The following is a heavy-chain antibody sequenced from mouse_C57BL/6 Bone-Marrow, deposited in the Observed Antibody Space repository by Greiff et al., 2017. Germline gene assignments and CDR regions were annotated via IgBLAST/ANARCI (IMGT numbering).Heavy chain of an antibody. CDR1: GYSITSDY. Sequence: VQLQQSGPGLAKPSQTLSLTCSVTGYSITSDYWNWIRKFPGNKLEYMGYISYSGSTYYNTSLKSRISITRDTSKNQYYLLWNSVTTEDTATYYCARSSAGYRVYFDYGGQGTTLTVSS. CDR3: ARSSAGYRVYFDY. V-gene: IGHV3-8*01. CDR2: ISYSGST. D-gene: IGHD3-2*02. J-gene: IGHJ2*01.